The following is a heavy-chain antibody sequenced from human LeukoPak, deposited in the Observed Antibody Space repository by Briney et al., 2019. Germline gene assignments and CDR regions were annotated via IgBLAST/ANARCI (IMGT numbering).Heavy chain of an antibody. J-gene: IGHJ6*02. CDR3: ARDRIVVVPAASSYYYYGMDV. CDR1: GFTFSSYA. Sequence: GGSLRLSCAASGFTFSSYAMHWVRQAPGKGLEWVAVISYDGSNKYYADSVKGRFTISRDNSKNTLYLQMNSLRAEDTAVYYCARDRIVVVPAASSYYYYGMDVWGQGTTVTVSS. V-gene: IGHV3-30-3*01. CDR2: ISYDGSNK. D-gene: IGHD2-2*01.